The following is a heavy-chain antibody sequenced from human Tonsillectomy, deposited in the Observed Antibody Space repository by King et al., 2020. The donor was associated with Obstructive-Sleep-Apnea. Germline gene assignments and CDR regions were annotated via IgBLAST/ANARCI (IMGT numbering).Heavy chain of an antibody. Sequence: VQLQESGPGLVKPSQTLSLTCTVSGGSISSGDYYWRWIRQPPGKGLEWIGYIYYSGSTYYNPSLKSRVTISVDTSKNQFSLKLSSVTAADTAVYYCASVLGRRYCSSTSCYVYYFDYWGQGTLVTVSS. CDR1: GGSISSGDYY. D-gene: IGHD2-2*01. CDR2: IYYSGST. CDR3: ASVLGRRYCSSTSCYVYYFDY. V-gene: IGHV4-30-4*01. J-gene: IGHJ4*02.